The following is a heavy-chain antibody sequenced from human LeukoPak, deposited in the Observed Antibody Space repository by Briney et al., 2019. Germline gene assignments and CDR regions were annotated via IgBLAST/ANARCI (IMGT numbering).Heavy chain of an antibody. J-gene: IGHJ4*02. D-gene: IGHD3-22*01. Sequence: ASVKVSCKASGFTFTSSAVQWVRQARGQRLEWIGWIVVGSGNTNYAQKFQERVTITKDMSTSTAYMELSSLRSEDTAVYYCAASPDYYDSSGYSYYFDYWGQGTLVTVSS. CDR2: IVVGSGNT. CDR1: GFTFTSSA. V-gene: IGHV1-58*01. CDR3: AASPDYYDSSGYSYYFDY.